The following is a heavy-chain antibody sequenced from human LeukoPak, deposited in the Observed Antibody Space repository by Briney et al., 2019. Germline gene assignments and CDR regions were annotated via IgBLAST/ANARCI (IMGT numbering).Heavy chain of an antibody. J-gene: IGHJ4*02. CDR3: ATAMYYYDSSGYFY. CDR1: GYTLTELS. V-gene: IGHV1-24*01. Sequence: VASVNVSCKVSGYTLTELSMHWVQRAPGKGLEWMGGFDPEDGETIYAQKFQGRVTMTEDTSTDTAYMELSSLRSEDTAVYYCATAMYYYDSSGYFYWGQGTLVTVSS. CDR2: FDPEDGET. D-gene: IGHD3-22*01.